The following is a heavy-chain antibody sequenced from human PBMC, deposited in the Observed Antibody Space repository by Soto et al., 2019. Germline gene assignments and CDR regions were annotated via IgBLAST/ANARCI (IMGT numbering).Heavy chain of an antibody. CDR3: ARDKAGRRFGELLGGMDV. Sequence: SVKVSCKASGGTFSSNAISWVRQAPGQGLEWMGGIIPIFGTANYAQKFQGRVTITADESTSTAYMELSSLRSEDTAMYYCARDKAGRRFGELLGGMDVWGQGTTVTVSS. CDR1: GGTFSSNA. CDR2: IIPIFGTA. D-gene: IGHD3-10*01. J-gene: IGHJ6*02. V-gene: IGHV1-69*13.